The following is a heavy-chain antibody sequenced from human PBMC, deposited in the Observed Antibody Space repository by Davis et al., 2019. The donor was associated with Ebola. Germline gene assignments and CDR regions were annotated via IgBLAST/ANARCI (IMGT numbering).Heavy chain of an antibody. V-gene: IGHV3-7*01. CDR2: IKQDGSEK. CDR3: AREFSHPDLGYYYGMDV. J-gene: IGHJ6*02. CDR1: GFTFSSYA. Sequence: GESLKISCAASGFTFSSYAMSWVRQAPGKGLEWVANIKQDGSEKYYVDSVKGRFTISSDNAKNSLYLQMNSLRAEDTAVYYCAREFSHPDLGYYYGMDVWGQGTTVTVSS.